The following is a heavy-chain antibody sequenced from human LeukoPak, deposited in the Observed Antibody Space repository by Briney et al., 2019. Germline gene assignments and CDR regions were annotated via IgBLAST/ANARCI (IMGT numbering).Heavy chain of an antibody. D-gene: IGHD3-3*01. CDR3: ASGFYDFWSGYYPLFDY. CDR1: GGSISSGDYY. V-gene: IGHV4-30-4*08. CDR2: IYYSGST. Sequence: SETLSLTCTVSGGSISSGDYYWSWIRQPPGKGLEWIGYIYYSGSTYYNPSLKSRVTISVDTSKNQFSLKLSSVTAADTAVYYCASGFYDFWSGYYPLFDYWGQGTLVTVSS. J-gene: IGHJ4*02.